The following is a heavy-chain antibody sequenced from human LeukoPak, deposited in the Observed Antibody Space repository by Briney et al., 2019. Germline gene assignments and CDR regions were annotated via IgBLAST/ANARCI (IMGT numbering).Heavy chain of an antibody. CDR2: MNTNSGNT. V-gene: IGHV1-8*01. CDR3: ARGYRDSSGWYKTSFFDY. J-gene: IGHJ4*02. D-gene: IGHD6-19*01. Sequence: ASVKVSCKASGYTFTSYDINWVRQATGQGLEWMGWMNTNSGNTGYAQKFQGRVTMTRNTSISTAYMELSSLRSEDTAVYYCARGYRDSSGWYKTSFFDYWGQGTLVTVSS. CDR1: GYTFTSYD.